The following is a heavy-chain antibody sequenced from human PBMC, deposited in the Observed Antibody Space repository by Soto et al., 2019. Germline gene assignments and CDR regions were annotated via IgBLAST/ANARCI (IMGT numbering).Heavy chain of an antibody. V-gene: IGHV1-18*01. D-gene: IGHD2-2*01. Sequence: ASVKVSCKASGYTFTSYGISWVRQAPGQGLEWMGWISAYNGNTNYAQKLQGRVTMTTDTSTSTAYMELRSLRSDDTAVYYCARGPSDRYCSSTSCYGYYYYGMDVWGQGTTVTVSS. J-gene: IGHJ6*02. CDR1: GYTFTSYG. CDR2: ISAYNGNT. CDR3: ARGPSDRYCSSTSCYGYYYYGMDV.